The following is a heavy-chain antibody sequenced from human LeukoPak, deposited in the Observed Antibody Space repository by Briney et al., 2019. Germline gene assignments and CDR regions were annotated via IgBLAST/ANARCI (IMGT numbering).Heavy chain of an antibody. J-gene: IGHJ4*02. D-gene: IGHD1-7*01. CDR1: GGSVSSGSYY. Sequence: PSETLSLTCTVSGGSVSSGSYYWSWIRQPPGKGLEWIGYIYYSGSTNYNPSLKSRVTISVDTSKNQFSLKLSSATAADTAVYYCARGNWNSRFDYWGQGTLVTVSS. CDR2: IYYSGST. V-gene: IGHV4-61*01. CDR3: ARGNWNSRFDY.